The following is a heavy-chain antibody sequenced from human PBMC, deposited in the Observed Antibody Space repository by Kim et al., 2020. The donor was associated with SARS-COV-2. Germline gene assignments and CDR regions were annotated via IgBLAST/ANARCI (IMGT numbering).Heavy chain of an antibody. CDR2: INPNSGGT. V-gene: IGHV1-2*06. CDR3: ARSRLLLGSGSYYNSPDY. J-gene: IGHJ4*02. CDR1: GYTFTGYY. D-gene: IGHD3-10*01. Sequence: ASVKVSCKASGYTFTGYYMHWVRQAPGQGLEWMGRINPNSGGTNYAQKFQGRVTMTRDTSISTAYMELSRLRSDDTAVYYCARSRLLLGSGSYYNSPDYWGQGTLVTVSS.